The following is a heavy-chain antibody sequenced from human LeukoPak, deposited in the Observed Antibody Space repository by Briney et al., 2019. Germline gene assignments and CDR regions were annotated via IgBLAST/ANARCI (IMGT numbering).Heavy chain of an antibody. CDR1: GGTFSSYA. Sequence: ASVKVSCKASGGTFSSYAISWARQAPGQGLEWMGGIIPIFGTATYAQKFQGRVTITADESTSTAYMELSSLRSEDTAVYYCARDLDYSNYRAYYYYGMDVWGQGTTVTVSS. V-gene: IGHV1-69*13. CDR3: ARDLDYSNYRAYYYYGMDV. D-gene: IGHD4-11*01. CDR2: IIPIFGTA. J-gene: IGHJ6*02.